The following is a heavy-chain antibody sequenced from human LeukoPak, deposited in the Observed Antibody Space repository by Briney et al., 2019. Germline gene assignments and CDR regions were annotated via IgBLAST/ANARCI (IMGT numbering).Heavy chain of an antibody. Sequence: QPGGSLRLSCAAFGFTFSSYGMHWVRQTPGKGLEWVAFIRHDGSYQQYADSVKGRFTVSRDNSKDVVYLQMNSLRTEDTAVYYCAKNRDSSDYPRDFDFWGQGTLVTVSS. CDR1: GFTFSSYG. CDR2: IRHDGSYQ. CDR3: AKNRDSSDYPRDFDF. D-gene: IGHD3-22*01. V-gene: IGHV3-30*02. J-gene: IGHJ4*02.